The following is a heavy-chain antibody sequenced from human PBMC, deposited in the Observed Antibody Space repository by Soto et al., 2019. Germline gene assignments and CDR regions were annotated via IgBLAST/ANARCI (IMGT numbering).Heavy chain of an antibody. Sequence: ASVKVSCKVSGYTLTELSMHWVRQAPGKGLEWMGGFDPEDGETVYAQKFQGRVTMTEDTSTDTAYMELSNLRSEDTAVYYCATFVVVPAATPPGGYNWNPTVWGQGTMVTVSS. CDR1: GYTLTELS. J-gene: IGHJ3*01. CDR3: ATFVVVPAATPPGGYNWNPTV. V-gene: IGHV1-24*01. CDR2: FDPEDGET. D-gene: IGHD2-2*01.